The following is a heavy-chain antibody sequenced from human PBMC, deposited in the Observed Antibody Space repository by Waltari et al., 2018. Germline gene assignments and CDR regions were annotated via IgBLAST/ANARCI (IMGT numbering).Heavy chain of an antibody. J-gene: IGHJ4*02. CDR2: IFXTSAI. CDR3: ARXYXNSXSQGFVRAYFDX. Sequence: QLRESGPXLXXPSEXLSXTCPVPDGSISSXGSYWAWIRQPPGRGLEWIGNIFXTSAIXYNPSXKSRVTVSIDXSNNQFSLKLNSVTAADXAMYYCARXYXNSXSQGFVRAYFDXWGQGTLVTVSS. V-gene: IGHV4-39*01. D-gene: IGHD6-13*01. CDR1: DGSISSXGSY.